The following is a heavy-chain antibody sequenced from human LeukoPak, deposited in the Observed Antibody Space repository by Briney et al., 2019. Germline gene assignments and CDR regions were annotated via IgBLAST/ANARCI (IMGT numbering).Heavy chain of an antibody. V-gene: IGHV4-34*01. CDR2: IYHTGST. CDR1: GASFSGDY. Sequence: ASETLSLTCAVSGASFSGDYWSWIRQPPGKGLEWIGTIYHTGSTYYNPSLESRVTISVDTSKNEFSPNLNSVTAADTAVYYCARAGWIITSGIDYWGQGALVTVSS. D-gene: IGHD3-10*01. CDR3: ARAGWIITSGIDY. J-gene: IGHJ4*02.